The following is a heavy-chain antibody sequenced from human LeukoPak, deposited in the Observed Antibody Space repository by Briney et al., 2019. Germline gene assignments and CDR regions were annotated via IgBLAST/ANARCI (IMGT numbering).Heavy chain of an antibody. CDR1: GFTFSSYA. CDR2: ISCDGSNK. D-gene: IGHD3-10*01. CDR3: ARGQWFGELLFQPPRWFDP. Sequence: PGGSLRLSCAASGFTFSSYAMHWVRQAPGKGLEWVAVISCDGSNKYYADSVKGRFTISRDNSKNTLYLQMNSLRAEDTAVYYCARGQWFGELLFQPPRWFDPWGQGTLVTVSS. J-gene: IGHJ5*02. V-gene: IGHV3-30-3*01.